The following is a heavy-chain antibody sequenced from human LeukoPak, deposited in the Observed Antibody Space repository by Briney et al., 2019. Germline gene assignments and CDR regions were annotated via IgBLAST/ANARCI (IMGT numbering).Heavy chain of an antibody. CDR1: GGSISSSSYY. V-gene: IGHV4-39*07. CDR2: IYYSGST. D-gene: IGHD5-24*01. CDR3: ARDLEDGDGYNYFDY. J-gene: IGHJ4*02. Sequence: KPSETLSLTCTVSGGSISSSSYYWGWIRQPPGKGLEWIGSIYYSGSTYYNPSLKSRVTISVDTSKNQFSLKLSSVTAADTAVYYCARDLEDGDGYNYFDYWGRGTLVTVSS.